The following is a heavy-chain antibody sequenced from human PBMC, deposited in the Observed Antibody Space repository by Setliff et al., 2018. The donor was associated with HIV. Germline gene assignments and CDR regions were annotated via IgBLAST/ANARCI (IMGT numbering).Heavy chain of an antibody. CDR2: IYTSGRT. V-gene: IGHV4-4*09. D-gene: IGHD3-22*01. CDR3: ARHGYYYDFIDI. Sequence: SETLSLTCSVSGGSINSYYWNWIRQPPGKGLEWIGHIYTSGRTNYNPSLKSRVTISIDMSENQFSLKLSSVTAADTAVYYCARHGYYYDFIDIWGQGTVVTVSS. CDR1: GGSINSYY. J-gene: IGHJ3*02.